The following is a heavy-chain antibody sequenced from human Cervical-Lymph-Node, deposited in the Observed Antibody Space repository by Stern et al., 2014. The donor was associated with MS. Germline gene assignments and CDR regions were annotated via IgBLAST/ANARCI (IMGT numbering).Heavy chain of an antibody. CDR3: AHSSYYFHSGSRYYFYYYGMDV. J-gene: IGHJ6*02. V-gene: IGHV2-5*02. CDR2: IYWDDHK. Sequence: QVTLRESGPTLVKPTQTLTLTCTFSGFSLSTSGVGVAWIRQPPGKALEWLALIYWDDHKRYSPSLQSRLNITKDTSKNQVVFTMTNMDPVDTATYFCAHSSYYFHSGSRYYFYYYGMDVWGQGNTVTVSS. CDR1: GFSLSTSGVG. D-gene: IGHD3-10*01.